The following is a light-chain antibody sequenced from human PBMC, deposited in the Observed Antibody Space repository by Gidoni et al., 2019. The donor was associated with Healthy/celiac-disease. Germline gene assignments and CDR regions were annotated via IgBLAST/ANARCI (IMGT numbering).Light chain of an antibody. CDR3: QSYDSSLSGSVV. CDR2: GNS. Sequence: QSVLTQPPSVSGAPGQSATISCTGSSSNIGAGYHVHWYQQLPGTAPKLLIYGNSNRPSGVPDRFSGSKSGTSASLAITGLQAEDEADYYCQSYDSSLSGSVVFGGGTKLTVL. CDR1: SSNIGAGYH. V-gene: IGLV1-40*01. J-gene: IGLJ2*01.